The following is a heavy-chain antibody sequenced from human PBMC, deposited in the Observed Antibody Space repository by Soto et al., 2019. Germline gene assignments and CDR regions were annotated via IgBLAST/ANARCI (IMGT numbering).Heavy chain of an antibody. D-gene: IGHD2-15*01. CDR3: ARQGCSGGSCYYWFDP. V-gene: IGHV4-59*08. CDR1: GGSISSYY. J-gene: IGHJ5*02. CDR2: ISYSGST. Sequence: SETLSLTCTVSGGSISSYYWSWIRQPPGKGLEWIGYISYSGSTNYNPSLKSRVTISVDTSKNQFSLKLSSVTAADTAVYYCARQGCSGGSCYYWFDPWGQGTLVTVSS.